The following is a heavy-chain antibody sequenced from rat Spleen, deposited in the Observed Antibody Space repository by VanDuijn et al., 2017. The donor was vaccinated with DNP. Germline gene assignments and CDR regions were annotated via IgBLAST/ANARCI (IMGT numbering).Heavy chain of an antibody. Sequence: QVQLKESGPGLVQPSQTLSLTCTVSGFSLSSYGVIWVRQPPGKGLEWMGVIWGTGNTNYNSALKSRLSISRDTSKSQVYLKMNSLQTEDTATYYCARDQMGFKYWGQGVMVTVSS. D-gene: IGHD1-12*02. J-gene: IGHJ2*01. CDR2: IWGTGNT. CDR3: ARDQMGFKY. CDR1: GFSLSSYG. V-gene: IGHV2-13*01.